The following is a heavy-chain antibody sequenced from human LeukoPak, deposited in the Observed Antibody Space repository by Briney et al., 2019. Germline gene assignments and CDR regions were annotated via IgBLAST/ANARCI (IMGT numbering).Heavy chain of an antibody. V-gene: IGHV3-7*01. CDR1: GFTFSSYW. CDR2: IKQDESEK. Sequence: QPGGSLRLSCAASGFTFSSYWMYWVRQAPGKGLEWVASIKQDESEKYYGDSVKGRFTISRDNSKNTLYLQMNSLRAEDTAVYYCAKDAEDIVVVPAAMDYYYYGMDVWGRGTTVTASS. CDR3: AKDAEDIVVVPAAMDYYYYGMDV. J-gene: IGHJ6*02. D-gene: IGHD2-2*01.